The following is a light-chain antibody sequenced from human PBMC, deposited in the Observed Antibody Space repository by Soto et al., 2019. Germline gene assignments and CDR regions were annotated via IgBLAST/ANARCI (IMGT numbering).Light chain of an antibody. CDR2: GAS. V-gene: IGKV3-15*01. CDR3: QPYNNWPPT. J-gene: IGKJ5*01. Sequence: ETVMTQSPATLSVSPGQRATLSCRASQSVSSNLAWYQQKPGQAPRLLIYGASTRASGFPARFSGDGSETEFTLTISSLQSEDFAVYYCQPYNNWPPTFGQGTRLEIK. CDR1: QSVSSN.